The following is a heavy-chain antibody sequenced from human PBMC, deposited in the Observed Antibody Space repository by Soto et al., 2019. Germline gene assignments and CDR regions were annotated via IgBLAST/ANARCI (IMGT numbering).Heavy chain of an antibody. CDR1: NYSISSGYY. V-gene: IGHV4-38-2*01. Sequence: AETLSLTCAVSNYSISSGYYWGVIRQSPGEGLEWIGSIYYSGSTYYNPSLKSRVTISVDTSKNQFSLKLSSVTAADTAVYYCARQGLPLDYYYYGMDVWGQGTTVTVSS. CDR2: IYYSGST. D-gene: IGHD6-25*01. CDR3: ARQGLPLDYYYYGMDV. J-gene: IGHJ6*02.